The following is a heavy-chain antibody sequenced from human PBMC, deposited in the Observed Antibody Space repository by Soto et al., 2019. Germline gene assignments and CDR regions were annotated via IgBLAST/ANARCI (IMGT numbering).Heavy chain of an antibody. CDR1: GFSLSTTGEG. Sequence: ESGPTLVNPTQTFTLTCTFSGFSLSTTGEGVGWIRQPPGKALEWLALIYWDDDKRYSPSLKSRLTITKDTSKNQVVLTMANLDPVDTATYYCVQSRCGGDCLQSYSSHSYYGLDVWGQGTTVTVSS. CDR2: IYWDDDK. V-gene: IGHV2-5*02. J-gene: IGHJ6*02. CDR3: VQSRCGGDCLQSYSSHSYYGLDV. D-gene: IGHD2-21*02.